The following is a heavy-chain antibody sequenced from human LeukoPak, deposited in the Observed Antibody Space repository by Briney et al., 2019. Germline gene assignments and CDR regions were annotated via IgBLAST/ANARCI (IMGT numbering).Heavy chain of an antibody. CDR1: GFSFSSYS. CDR3: ARAGYGDYDWYYMDV. Sequence: GGSLRLSCAASGFSFSSYSMNWVRQAPGKGLEWVSSISSSSSYAYYADSVKGRFTISRDNAKNSLYLQMNSLRAEDTAVYYCARAGYGDYDWYYMDVWGKGTTVTVSS. J-gene: IGHJ6*03. D-gene: IGHD4-17*01. CDR2: ISSSSSYA. V-gene: IGHV3-21*01.